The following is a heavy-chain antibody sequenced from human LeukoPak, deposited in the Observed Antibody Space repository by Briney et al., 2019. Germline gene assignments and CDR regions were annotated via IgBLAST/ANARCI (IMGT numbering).Heavy chain of an antibody. V-gene: IGHV4-30-2*01. Sequence: SQTLSLTCAVSGGSISSGGYSWRWIRQPPGKGLEWIGYIYHSGSTYYNPSLKSRVTISVDRSKNQFSLKLSSVTAADTAVYYCARGDGAFDIWGQGTMVTVSS. CDR2: IYHSGST. CDR1: GGSISSGGYS. CDR3: ARGDGAFDI. J-gene: IGHJ3*02.